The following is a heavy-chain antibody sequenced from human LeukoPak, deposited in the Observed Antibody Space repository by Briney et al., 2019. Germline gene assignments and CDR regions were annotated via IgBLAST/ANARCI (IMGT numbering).Heavy chain of an antibody. CDR2: ISYSGNT. CDR1: GGSINSSSNQ. Sequence: SETLSLTCTVSGGSINSSSNQWGWLRQPPGKGLEWIVSISYSGNTYYKPSLKSRVTVSVDTSKKQFSLKLSSVTAADTAVYFCARIPIVIVPAYFDSWGQGTLVTVSS. J-gene: IGHJ4*02. V-gene: IGHV4-39*01. CDR3: ARIPIVIVPAYFDS. D-gene: IGHD2-2*01.